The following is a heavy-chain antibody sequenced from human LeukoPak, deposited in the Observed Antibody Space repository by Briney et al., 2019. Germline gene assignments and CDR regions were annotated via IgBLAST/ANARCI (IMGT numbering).Heavy chain of an antibody. D-gene: IGHD3-22*01. J-gene: IGHJ4*02. CDR2: ISAYNGNT. CDR1: GGTFSSYA. V-gene: IGHV1-18*01. Sequence: ASVKVSCKASGGTFSSYAISWVRQAPGQGLEWMGWISAYNGNTNYAQKLQGRVTMTTDTSTSTAYMELRSLRSDDTAVYYCARVSKTYYYDSSEGGFDYWGQGTLVTVSS. CDR3: ARVSKTYYYDSSEGGFDY.